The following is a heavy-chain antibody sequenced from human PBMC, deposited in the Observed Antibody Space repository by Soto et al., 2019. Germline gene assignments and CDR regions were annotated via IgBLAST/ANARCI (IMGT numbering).Heavy chain of an antibody. CDR2: ISYDGTNK. V-gene: IGHV3-30*18. D-gene: IGHD6-6*01. CDR3: AKVQYTSSPHYYGMDV. J-gene: IGHJ6*02. Sequence: GGSLRLSCAASGFTFSSFGMHWVRQAPGKGLEWVAGISYDGTNKYYVDSVKGRFTISRDNSKNTLYLQMNSLRAEDTAVYYCAKVQYTSSPHYYGMDVWGQGTTVTVSS. CDR1: GFTFSSFG.